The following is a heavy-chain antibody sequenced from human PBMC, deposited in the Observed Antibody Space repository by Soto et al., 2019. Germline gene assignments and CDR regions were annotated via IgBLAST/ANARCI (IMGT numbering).Heavy chain of an antibody. Sequence: HPGGSLRLSCAASGFTFDDYAMHWVRQAPGKGLEWVSGISWNSVSIGYADSVKGRFTISRDNAKNSLYLQMNSLRAEDTALYYCAKVSYSLYYYYGMDVWGQGTTVTVSS. CDR3: AKVSYSLYYYYGMDV. D-gene: IGHD2-15*01. CDR2: ISWNSVSI. V-gene: IGHV3-9*01. CDR1: GFTFDDYA. J-gene: IGHJ6*02.